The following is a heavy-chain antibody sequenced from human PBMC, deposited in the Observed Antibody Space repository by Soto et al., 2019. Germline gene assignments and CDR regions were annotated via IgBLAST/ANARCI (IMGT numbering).Heavy chain of an antibody. CDR3: ARWWGGFDP. J-gene: IGHJ5*02. CDR2: IYHSGST. CDR1: GGSISSGGYS. Sequence: QLLASGSGLVKPSQTLSLTCAVSGGSISSGGYSWSWIRQPPGKGLEWIGYIYHSGSTYYNPSLKSRVTISVDRSKNQFSLKLSSVTAADTAVYYCARWWGGFDPWGQGTLVTVSS. D-gene: IGHD2-15*01. V-gene: IGHV4-30-2*01.